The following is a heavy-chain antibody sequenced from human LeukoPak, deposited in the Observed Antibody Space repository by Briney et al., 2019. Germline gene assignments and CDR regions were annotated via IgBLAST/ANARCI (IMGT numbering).Heavy chain of an antibody. J-gene: IGHJ4*02. CDR3: AKDEGYYGSGSYSFFDY. D-gene: IGHD3-10*01. Sequence: GGSLRLSCAASGFTFSSYGMHWVRQAPGKGLEWVAFIRYDGSNKYYADSVKGRFTISRDNSKNTLYLQMNSLRAEDTAVYYCAKDEGYYGSGSYSFFDYWGQGTLVTVSS. CDR2: IRYDGSNK. CDR1: GFTFSSYG. V-gene: IGHV3-30*02.